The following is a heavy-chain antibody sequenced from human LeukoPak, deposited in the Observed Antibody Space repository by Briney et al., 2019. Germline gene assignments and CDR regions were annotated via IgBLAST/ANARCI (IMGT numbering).Heavy chain of an antibody. CDR1: GFTFSSYG. CDR2: ISYDGSNK. CDR3: AKDESSSWYLYSHFDY. Sequence: GGSLRLSCAASGFTFSSYGMHWVRQAPGKGLEWVAVISYDGSNKYYADSVKGRFTISRDNSKNTLYLQMNSLRAEDTAVYYCAKDESSSWYLYSHFDYWGQGTLVTVSS. V-gene: IGHV3-30*18. D-gene: IGHD6-13*01. J-gene: IGHJ4*02.